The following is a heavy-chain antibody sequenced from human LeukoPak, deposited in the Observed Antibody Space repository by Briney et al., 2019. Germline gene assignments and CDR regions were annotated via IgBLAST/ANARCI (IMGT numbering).Heavy chain of an antibody. CDR3: AKDLWFGDLLFYGMDV. D-gene: IGHD3-10*01. V-gene: IGHV3-66*02. CDR1: GFTVSNNY. CDR2: INSGDST. J-gene: IGHJ6*02. Sequence: GGSLRLSCAASGFTVSNNYMTWVRQAPGKGLEWVSAINSGDSTDYADSVKGRFTISRDNSKNTLYLQMDSLRAEDTAVYYCAKDLWFGDLLFYGMDVWGQGTTVTVSS.